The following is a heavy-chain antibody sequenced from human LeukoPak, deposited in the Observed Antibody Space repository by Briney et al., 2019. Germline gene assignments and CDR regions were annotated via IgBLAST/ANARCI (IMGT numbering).Heavy chain of an antibody. V-gene: IGHV1-2*02. CDR3: ARAWLRLNPYFDY. CDR2: INPNSGGT. CDR1: GYTFTSYY. Sequence: ASVKVSCKASGYTFTSYYMHWVRQAPGQGLEWMGWINPNSGGTNYAQKFQGRVTMTRDTSISTSYMELSRLRSDDTAVYYCARAWLRLNPYFDYWGQGTLVTVSS. J-gene: IGHJ4*02. D-gene: IGHD5-12*01.